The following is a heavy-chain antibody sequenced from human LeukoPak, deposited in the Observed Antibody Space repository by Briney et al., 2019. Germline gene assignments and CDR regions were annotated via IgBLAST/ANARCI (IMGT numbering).Heavy chain of an antibody. J-gene: IGHJ6*02. CDR1: GFTFNRYG. Sequence: PGGSLRLSCAASGFTFNRYGMRWVRQAPGKGLEWVAVASSDGDTTYYADSVKGRFTVSKDNSRNTLYLQMNSLRAEDTAVYYCARDPYGSGSYYPPPSTRYGMDVWGQGTTVTVSS. CDR2: ASSDGDTT. D-gene: IGHD3-10*01. V-gene: IGHV3-33*08. CDR3: ARDPYGSGSYYPPPSTRYGMDV.